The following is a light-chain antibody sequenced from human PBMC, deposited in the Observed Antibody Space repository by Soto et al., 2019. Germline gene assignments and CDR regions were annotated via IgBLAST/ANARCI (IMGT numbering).Light chain of an antibody. V-gene: IGKV3-20*01. CDR2: GAS. CDR1: QSVSSSY. Sequence: ETELTQSPGTLSLSPGQRATLSCRASQSVSSSYLAWYQQKPGQAPRLLIYGASSRATGIPDRFSGSGSGTDFTLTISRLEPEDCAVYYCQQYGSSPQTFGQGTKVEI. J-gene: IGKJ1*01. CDR3: QQYGSSPQT.